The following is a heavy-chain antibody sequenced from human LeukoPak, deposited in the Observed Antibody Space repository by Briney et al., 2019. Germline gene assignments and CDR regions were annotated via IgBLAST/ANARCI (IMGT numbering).Heavy chain of an antibody. J-gene: IGHJ3*02. V-gene: IGHV4-59*01. Sequence: SETLSLTCTVSGGSISSYYWSWIRQPPGKGLEWIGYIYYSGSTNYNPSLKSRVTISVDTSKNQFSLKLSSVTAADTAVYYCASCSGGSCYSSLDAFDIWGQGTMVTVSS. CDR2: IYYSGST. CDR1: GGSISSYY. CDR3: ASCSGGSCYSSLDAFDI. D-gene: IGHD2-15*01.